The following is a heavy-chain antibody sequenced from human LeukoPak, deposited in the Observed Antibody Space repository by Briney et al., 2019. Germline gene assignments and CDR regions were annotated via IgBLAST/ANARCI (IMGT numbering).Heavy chain of an antibody. J-gene: IGHJ4*02. D-gene: IGHD3-16*01. CDR3: AWHYVWGRFDS. Sequence: PSETLSLTCGVSGGSFTNQFWTWIRQAPGQGLEWIGDINHNRVTNYNPSLKSRVIISADTSNSLSLRSVTAADTAVYFCAWHYVWGRFDSWGQGTLVTVSS. CDR2: INHNRVT. V-gene: IGHV4-34*01. CDR1: GGSFTNQF.